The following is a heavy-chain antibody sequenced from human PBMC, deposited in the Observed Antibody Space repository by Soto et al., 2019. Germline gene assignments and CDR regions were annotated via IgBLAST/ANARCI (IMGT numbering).Heavy chain of an antibody. V-gene: IGHV5-51*01. CDR1: GYSYTSYW. CDR3: ARLGFPGAIYFDS. Sequence: GESLKISCKGSGYSYTSYWIGWVRQMPGKGLEWMGIIYPGDSETKYSPDFEGQVTISADRSTNTAYLQWRSLRASDTAMYYCARLGFPGAIYFDSWGLGTLVTVSS. CDR2: IYPGDSET. J-gene: IGHJ4*02.